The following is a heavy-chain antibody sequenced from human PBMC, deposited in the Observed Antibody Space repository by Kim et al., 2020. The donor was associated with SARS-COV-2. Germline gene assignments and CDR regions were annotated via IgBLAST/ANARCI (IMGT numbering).Heavy chain of an antibody. D-gene: IGHD2-15*01. V-gene: IGHV3-30*04. Sequence: GGSLRLSCAASGFTFSSYAMHWVRQAPGKGLEWVAVISDDGSNKYYADSVKGRFSISRDNSKNTLYLQMNSLRAEDTAVYYCERDRVVVVVAATGAPLDYWGQGTLVTVS. CDR3: ERDRVVVVVAATGAPLDY. CDR1: GFTFSSYA. CDR2: ISDDGSNK. J-gene: IGHJ4*02.